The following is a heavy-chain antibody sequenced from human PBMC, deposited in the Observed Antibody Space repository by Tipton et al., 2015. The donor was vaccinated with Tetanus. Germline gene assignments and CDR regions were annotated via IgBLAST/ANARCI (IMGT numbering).Heavy chain of an antibody. Sequence: TLSLTCSVSGASIRSGGYFWNWVRQHPGKGLEWIGYIYYSGDTYINPSLKSRVTMSVDTSKNQFSLNVSSVTAADTAVYYCARANYEFPKKGPFDSWGQGALVIVSS. D-gene: IGHD3-3*01. CDR1: GASIRSGGYF. V-gene: IGHV4-31*03. CDR2: IYYSGDT. J-gene: IGHJ4*02. CDR3: ARANYEFPKKGPFDS.